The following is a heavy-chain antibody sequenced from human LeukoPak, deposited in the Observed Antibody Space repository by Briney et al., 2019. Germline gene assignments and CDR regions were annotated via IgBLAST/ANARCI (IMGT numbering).Heavy chain of an antibody. J-gene: IGHJ4*02. Sequence: KASETLSLTCTVSGGSISSYYWRWIRQPPGKGLEWIGYIYYSGSTNYNPSLKSRVTISVDTSKNQFSLKLSSVTAADTAVYYCARTRNYYDSSGQPYYFDYWGQGTLVTVSS. D-gene: IGHD3-22*01. CDR1: GGSISSYY. CDR2: IYYSGST. CDR3: ARTRNYYDSSGQPYYFDY. V-gene: IGHV4-59*01.